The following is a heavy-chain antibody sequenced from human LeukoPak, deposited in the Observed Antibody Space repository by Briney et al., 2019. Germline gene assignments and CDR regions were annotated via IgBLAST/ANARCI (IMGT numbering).Heavy chain of an antibody. CDR1: GYTFTNYG. J-gene: IGHJ3*02. V-gene: IGHV1-18*01. CDR3: ARELASNIRSFDI. D-gene: IGHD2/OR15-2a*01. Sequence: ASVKVSCKASGYTFTNYGISWVRQAPGQGLEWMGWISAYNGNTNYAQNFQGRVTMTTDTSTSTAYMEVWSLRSDDTAVYYCARELASNIRSFDIWGQGTMVTVSS. CDR2: ISAYNGNT.